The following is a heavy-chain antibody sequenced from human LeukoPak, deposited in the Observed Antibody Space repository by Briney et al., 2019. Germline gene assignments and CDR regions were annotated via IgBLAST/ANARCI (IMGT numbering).Heavy chain of an antibody. Sequence: PSQTLSLTCAVSGGSISSGGYSWSWIRQPPGKGPEWIGYIYHSGSTYYNPSLKSRVTISVDRSKNQFSLKLSSVTAADTAVYYCARDAFRGYCSGGSCWNWFDPWGQGTLVTVSS. D-gene: IGHD2-15*01. CDR2: IYHSGST. CDR3: ARDAFRGYCSGGSCWNWFDP. CDR1: GGSISSGGYS. J-gene: IGHJ5*02. V-gene: IGHV4-30-2*01.